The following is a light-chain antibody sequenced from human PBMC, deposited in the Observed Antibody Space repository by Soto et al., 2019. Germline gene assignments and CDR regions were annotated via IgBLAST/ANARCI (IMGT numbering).Light chain of an antibody. J-gene: IGKJ5*01. CDR3: QHYDSLS. V-gene: IGKV3-20*01. CDR1: QSVRSSY. CDR2: GAS. Sequence: EIVLTQSPCTLSLSPGERATLSCRASQSVRSSYLAWYQQKPGQAPRLLIYGASSRATGIPDRFTGSGSGTDFTLTISRLEPEDSAVYYCQHYDSLSFGQGTRLEIK.